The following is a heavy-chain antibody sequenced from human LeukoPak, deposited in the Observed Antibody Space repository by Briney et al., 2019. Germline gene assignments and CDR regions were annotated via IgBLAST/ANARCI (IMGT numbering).Heavy chain of an antibody. Sequence: SETLSLTCTVSGGSINGGGYYWSWIRQPPGKGLEWIGYIYSSGSTNYSPSLKSRVTISVDTSKNQFSLKLYSVTAADTAVYYCARRYSGYGNAFDIWGQGTMVTVSS. D-gene: IGHD5-12*01. V-gene: IGHV4-61*08. CDR1: GGSINGGGYY. CDR2: IYSSGST. CDR3: ARRYSGYGNAFDI. J-gene: IGHJ3*02.